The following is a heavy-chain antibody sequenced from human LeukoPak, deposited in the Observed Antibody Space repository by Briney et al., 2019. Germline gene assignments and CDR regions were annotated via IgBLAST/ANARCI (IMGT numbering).Heavy chain of an antibody. D-gene: IGHD3-10*01. CDR2: ISGSGGST. Sequence: GGSLRLSCAASGFTFSSYAMSWVRQAPGKGLEWVSAISGSGGSTYYTDSVKGRFTISRDNSKNTLYLQMNSLRAEDTAVYYCARDQGYYASGSYFDQWGQGTLVAVSS. CDR3: ARDQGYYASGSYFDQ. CDR1: GFTFSSYA. J-gene: IGHJ4*02. V-gene: IGHV3-23*01.